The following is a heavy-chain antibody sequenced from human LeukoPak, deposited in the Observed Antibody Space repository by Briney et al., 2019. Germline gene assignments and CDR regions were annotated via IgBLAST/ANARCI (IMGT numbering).Heavy chain of an antibody. J-gene: IGHJ4*02. CDR3: ARMTHGSGASYSHFDY. Sequence: ASVKVSCKASGYTFTNFYMHWVRQAPGQGLEWMGWTHPSSGGTRYEERFHGRVTMTRDMSTSTAYMELSSLTSGDTAVYYCARMTHGSGASYSHFDYWSQGTLVTVSS. CDR2: THPSSGGT. V-gene: IGHV1-2*02. CDR1: GYTFTNFY. D-gene: IGHD3-10*01.